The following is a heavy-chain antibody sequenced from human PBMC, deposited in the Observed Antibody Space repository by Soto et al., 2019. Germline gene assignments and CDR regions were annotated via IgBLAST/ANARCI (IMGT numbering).Heavy chain of an antibody. V-gene: IGHV4-59*08. D-gene: IGHD2-2*01. CDR1: GGSISSYY. CDR2: IYYSGST. J-gene: IGHJ6*03. CDR3: ARRGVLVPAAMVDYYYYYMDV. Sequence: PSETLSLTCTGSGGSISSYYWSWIRQPPGKGLEWIGYIYYSGSTNYNPSLKSRVTISVDTSKNQFSLKLSSVTAAATAVYYCARRGVLVPAAMVDYYYYYMDVCGKGITVTVSS.